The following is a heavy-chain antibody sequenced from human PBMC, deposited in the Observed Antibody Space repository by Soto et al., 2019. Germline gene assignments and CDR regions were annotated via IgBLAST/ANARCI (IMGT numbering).Heavy chain of an antibody. Sequence: SETLSLTCTVSGGSISSGGYYWSRIRQHPGKGLEWIGYIYYSGSTYYNPSLKSRVTISVDTSKNQFSLKLSSVTAADTAVYYCARDRFKGSCRSTSWGTLDPWSRGTLVTVSS. CDR3: ARDRFKGSCRSTSWGTLDP. D-gene: IGHD2-2*01. CDR1: GGSISSGGYY. J-gene: IGHJ5*02. CDR2: IYYSGST. V-gene: IGHV4-31*03.